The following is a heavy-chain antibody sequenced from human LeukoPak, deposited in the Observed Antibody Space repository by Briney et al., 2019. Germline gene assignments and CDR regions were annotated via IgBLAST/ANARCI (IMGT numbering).Heavy chain of an antibody. CDR2: INSDGSST. D-gene: IGHD1-14*01. Sequence: GGSLRLSCAASGFTFSTYWMHWVRQAPGKGLVWVSRINSDGSSTTYADSVKGRFTISRDNAKNTLYLQLNSLRAEDTALYYCSRGRYHHDYWGQGTLVTVSS. J-gene: IGHJ4*02. CDR3: SRGRYHHDY. CDR1: GFTFSTYW. V-gene: IGHV3-74*01.